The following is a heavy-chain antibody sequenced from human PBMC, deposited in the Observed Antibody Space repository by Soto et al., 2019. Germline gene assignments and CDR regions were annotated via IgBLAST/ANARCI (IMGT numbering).Heavy chain of an antibody. CDR1: GVTSSTHT. CDR2: IIPLFGTG. CDR3: ASGSAMGADH. V-gene: IGHV1-69*06. D-gene: IGHD5-18*01. J-gene: IGHJ5*02. Sequence: SVKVSCKASGVTSSTHTITWVRQAPGQGLEWMGGIIPLFGTGHKAQKFQGRITIIADKSTGTAYMELSSLRSEDTAVYFCASGSAMGADHWGQGTLVTVSS.